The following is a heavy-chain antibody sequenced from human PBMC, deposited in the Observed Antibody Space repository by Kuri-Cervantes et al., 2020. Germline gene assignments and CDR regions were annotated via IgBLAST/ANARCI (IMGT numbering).Heavy chain of an antibody. D-gene: IGHD5-18*01. CDR1: GGSFSGYY. CDR3: ARGLTWGIQKDY. J-gene: IGHJ4*02. CDR2: INHSGST. V-gene: IGHV4-34*01. Sequence: SETLSLTCAVYGGSFSGYYWSWIRQPPGKGLEWIGEINHSGSTNYNPSLKSRVTISVDTSKNQFSLKLSSVTAADTAAYYCARGLTWGIQKDYWGQGTLVTVSS.